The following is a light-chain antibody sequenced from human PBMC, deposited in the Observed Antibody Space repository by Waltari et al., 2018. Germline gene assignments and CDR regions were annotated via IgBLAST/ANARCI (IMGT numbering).Light chain of an antibody. CDR3: ALYMGSGIWV. CDR1: SGSLSTTSS. V-gene: IGLV8-61*01. J-gene: IGLJ3*02. Sequence: QTVVTQEPSLSVSPGGTVTLPCALSSGSLSTTSSDPWYRQTPGQAPRTLVYKANARSSGVPDRFSGSILGNTAALTITGAQADDESDYYCALYMGSGIWVFGGGTRLTVL. CDR2: KAN.